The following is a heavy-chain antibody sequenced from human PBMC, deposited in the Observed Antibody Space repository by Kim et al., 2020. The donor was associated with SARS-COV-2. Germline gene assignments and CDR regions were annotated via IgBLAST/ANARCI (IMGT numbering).Heavy chain of an antibody. Sequence: GRFTISRENAKNSLYLQMNSLRAGDTAVYYCAREGGVVVEPGGYYYGMDVWGQGTTVTVSS. J-gene: IGHJ6*02. V-gene: IGHV3-13*01. D-gene: IGHD2-15*01. CDR3: AREGGVVVEPGGYYYGMDV.